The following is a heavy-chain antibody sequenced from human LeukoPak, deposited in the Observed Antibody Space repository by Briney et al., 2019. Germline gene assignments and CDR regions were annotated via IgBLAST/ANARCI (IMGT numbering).Heavy chain of an antibody. V-gene: IGHV5-51*01. J-gene: IGHJ6*03. CDR1: EYSFTSYW. CDR3: ARLGCSSTSCYRMDV. D-gene: IGHD2-2*01. CDR2: IYPGDSDT. Sequence: GESLKISCKGSEYSFTSYWIGWVRQMPGKGLEWMGIIYPGDSDTRYSPSFQGQVTISADKSISTAYLQWSSLKASDTAMYYCARLGCSSTSCYRMDVWGKGTTVTVSS.